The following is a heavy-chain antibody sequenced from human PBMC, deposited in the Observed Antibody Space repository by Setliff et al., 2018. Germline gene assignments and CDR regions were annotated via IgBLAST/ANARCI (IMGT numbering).Heavy chain of an antibody. CDR1: GYRFASYW. D-gene: IGHD3-10*01. CDR2: IYPGDFDT. J-gene: IGHJ5*02. CDR3: ARHPYYYGSGTYLDNNNRWFDP. V-gene: IGHV5-51*01. Sequence: GESLKISCKGSGYRFASYWIAWVRQMPGKGLEWMGNIYPGDFDTRYSPSFQGQVTISADKSINTAYLQWSSLRASDTAIYYCARHPYYYGSGTYLDNNNRWFDPWGQGTLVTVSS.